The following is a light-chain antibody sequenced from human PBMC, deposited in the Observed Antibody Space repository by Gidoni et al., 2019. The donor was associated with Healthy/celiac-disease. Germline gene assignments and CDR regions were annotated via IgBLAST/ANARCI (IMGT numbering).Light chain of an antibody. CDR1: QSISSW. CDR3: QQYNSYPRT. CDR2: KAS. J-gene: IGKJ1*01. Sequence: DIQMTQSPSTLSASVGDRVTITCRASQSISSWLAWYQQKPGKAPKLLIYKASSLESGVPSRFSGSGSGTEFTLTISSLQPDDLATYYCQQYNSYPRTFXQXTKVEIK. V-gene: IGKV1-5*03.